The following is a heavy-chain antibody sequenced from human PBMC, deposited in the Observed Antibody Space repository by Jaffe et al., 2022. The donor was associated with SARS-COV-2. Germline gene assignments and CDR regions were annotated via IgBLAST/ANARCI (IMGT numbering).Heavy chain of an antibody. V-gene: IGHV3-7*01. CDR2: IKQDGSEK. Sequence: EVQLVESGGGLVQPGGSLRLSCAASGFTFSSYWMSWVRQAPGKGLEWVANIKQDGSEKYYVDSVKGRFTISRDNAKNSLYLQMNSLRAEDTAVYYCARDQASSSSSGWYGGFLDYYGMDVWGQGTTVTVSS. D-gene: IGHD6-19*01. J-gene: IGHJ6*02. CDR3: ARDQASSSSSGWYGGFLDYYGMDV. CDR1: GFTFSSYW.